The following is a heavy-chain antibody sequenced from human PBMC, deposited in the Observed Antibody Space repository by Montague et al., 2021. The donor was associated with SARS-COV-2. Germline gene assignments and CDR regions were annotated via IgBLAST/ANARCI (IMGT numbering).Heavy chain of an antibody. CDR1: GGLSNTDHGNSDF. Sequence: SETLSLTCTVSGGLSNTDHGNSDFWRSIRQPAGKGLEWIGWSHYSGYTNYNPSLKSRVTISIDTSKRYFSLRLNFLTATDTAVYYCARGHSFGPGVRGFEPWGQGTLVTVSS. CDR3: ARGHSFGPGVRGFEP. D-gene: IGHD3-10*01. CDR2: SHYSGYT. V-gene: IGHV4-61*10. J-gene: IGHJ5*02.